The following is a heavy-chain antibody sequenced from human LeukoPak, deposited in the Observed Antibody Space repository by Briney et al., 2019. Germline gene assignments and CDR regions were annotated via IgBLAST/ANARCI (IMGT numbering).Heavy chain of an antibody. CDR3: ARSATQYFFDY. J-gene: IGHJ4*02. CDR2: ISTYNGNT. V-gene: IGHV1-18*01. CDR1: GDRFTSYD. Sequence: ASVKVSCKASGDRFTSYDITWVRQAPGQGLEWMGWISTYNGNTNYEQKLQGRVTMTTDTSTRTVYMDLRSLRSDDTAVYYCARSATQYFFDYWGQGTLVTVSS. D-gene: IGHD3-3*01.